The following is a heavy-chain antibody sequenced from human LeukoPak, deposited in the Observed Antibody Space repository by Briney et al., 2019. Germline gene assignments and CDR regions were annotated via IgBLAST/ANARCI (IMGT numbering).Heavy chain of an antibody. CDR3: ARHIGGRYYYYYMDV. CDR2: IYYTGST. Sequence: SETLSLTCTVYGGSINSISYYWGWIRQPPGKGLEWIGNIYYTGSTYYNPSLKSRVTISVDTSKNQFSLKLSSVTAAGTAVYYCARHIGGRYYYYYMDVWGKGTTVTISS. D-gene: IGHD3-16*02. CDR1: GGSINSISYY. V-gene: IGHV4-39*01. J-gene: IGHJ6*03.